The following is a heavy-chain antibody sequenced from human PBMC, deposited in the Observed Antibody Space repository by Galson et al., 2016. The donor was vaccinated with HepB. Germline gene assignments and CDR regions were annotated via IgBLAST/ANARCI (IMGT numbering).Heavy chain of an antibody. CDR2: INSRSNSI. Sequence: SLRLSCAASGFTFTDYTLNWVRQSPGKAPEWVSSINSRSNSIHYADSVKGRFTISRDNSKNTLYLQMNSLRAEDTAVYYCARDDDYVWGTYRYTRTVPQYYFDYWGQGTLVTVSS. J-gene: IGHJ4*02. CDR3: ARDDDYVWGTYRYTRTVPQYYFDY. CDR1: GFTFTDYT. D-gene: IGHD3-16*02. V-gene: IGHV3-21*06.